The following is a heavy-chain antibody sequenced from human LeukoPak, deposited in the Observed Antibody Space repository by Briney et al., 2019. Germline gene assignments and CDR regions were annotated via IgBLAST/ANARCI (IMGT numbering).Heavy chain of an antibody. CDR1: GVSINNYY. Sequence: PGTLSLTCSVLGVSINNYYWSWIRQPPGKGLEWIGYIYLSGSTNYNPSLKSRVTISVDTSKNQFSLKLKSVTAADTAVYYCARHIHYYDYWGQGTLVTVSS. CDR2: IYLSGST. V-gene: IGHV4-59*08. CDR3: ARHIHYYDY. J-gene: IGHJ4*02.